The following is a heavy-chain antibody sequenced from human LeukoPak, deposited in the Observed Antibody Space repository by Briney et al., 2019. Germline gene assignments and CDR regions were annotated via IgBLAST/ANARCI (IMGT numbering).Heavy chain of an antibody. D-gene: IGHD3-3*01. Sequence: GGSPRLSCAASGFTFSSYAMSWVRQAPGKGLEWVSAISGSGGSTYYADSVKGRFTISRDNAKNSLYLQMNSLRAEDTAVYYCARDVRLRFLEWLTMGTWGQGTLVTVSS. CDR3: ARDVRLRFLEWLTMGT. CDR2: ISGSGGST. CDR1: GFTFSSYA. V-gene: IGHV3-23*01. J-gene: IGHJ5*02.